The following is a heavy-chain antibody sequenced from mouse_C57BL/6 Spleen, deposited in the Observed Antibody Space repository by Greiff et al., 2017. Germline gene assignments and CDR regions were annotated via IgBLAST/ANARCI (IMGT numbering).Heavy chain of an antibody. CDR3: VRGYDGYEGFDY. CDR2: IRSKSNNYAT. D-gene: IGHD2-3*01. V-gene: IGHV10-1*01. J-gene: IGHJ2*01. CDR1: GFSFNTYA. Sequence: EAGGGLVQPKGSLKLSCAASGFSFNTYAMNWVRQAPGKGLEWVARIRSKSNNYATYYADSVKDRFTISRDDSESMLYLQMNNLKTEDTAMYYCVRGYDGYEGFDYWGQGTTLTVSS.